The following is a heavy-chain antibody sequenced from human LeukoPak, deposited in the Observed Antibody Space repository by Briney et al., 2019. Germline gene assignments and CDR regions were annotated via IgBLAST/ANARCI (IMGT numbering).Heavy chain of an antibody. D-gene: IGHD1-26*01. Sequence: PSETLSLTCSVSGGSISSSSYYWGWIRQPPGKGLEWIGEINHSGSTNYNPSLKSRVTISVDTSKNQFSLKLRSVTAADTAVYYCARERREQLLPPYTRLVTYFDYWGQGTLVTVSS. V-gene: IGHV4-39*07. J-gene: IGHJ4*02. CDR2: INHSGST. CDR3: ARERREQLLPPYTRLVTYFDY. CDR1: GGSISSSSYY.